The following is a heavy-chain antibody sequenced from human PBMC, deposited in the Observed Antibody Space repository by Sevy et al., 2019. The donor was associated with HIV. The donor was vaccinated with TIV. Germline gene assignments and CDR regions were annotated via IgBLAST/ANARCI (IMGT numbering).Heavy chain of an antibody. D-gene: IGHD1-7*01. V-gene: IGHV3-21*01. CDR3: ARIRANWNLVDY. Sequence: GGSLRLSCAASGFTFSSYSMNWVRQAPGKGLEWVSSISSSSSYIYYADSVKGRFTISRDNAKNSLYLQMNSLRAEDTAVYYCARIRANWNLVDYWGQGTLVTVSS. J-gene: IGHJ4*02. CDR1: GFTFSSYS. CDR2: ISSSSSYI.